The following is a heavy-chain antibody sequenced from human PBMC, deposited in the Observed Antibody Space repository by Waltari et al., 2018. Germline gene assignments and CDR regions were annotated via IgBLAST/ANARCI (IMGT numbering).Heavy chain of an antibody. V-gene: IGHV1-69*01. CDR1: GGTSSSYS. Sequence: QVQLVQSEAEVKKPGSSVKVSCQASGGTSSSYSLSWVRQAPGQGLEWMGGIIPMFTTPNYARKFQGRLAITAEESTNTAYMELRSLTSEDTAIYYCARDGRRTGIIRYFDLWGRGTLVTVS. CDR3: ARDGRRTGIIRYFDL. D-gene: IGHD2-8*02. CDR2: IIPMFTTP. J-gene: IGHJ2*01.